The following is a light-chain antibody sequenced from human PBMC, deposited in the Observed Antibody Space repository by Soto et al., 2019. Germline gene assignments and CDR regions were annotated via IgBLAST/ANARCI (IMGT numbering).Light chain of an antibody. CDR2: AAS. CDR1: QSVSSN. CDR3: QQFSSYPLT. V-gene: IGKV3-20*01. Sequence: EIVMTQSPATLSVSPGERATLSCRASQSVSSNLSWYQQKPGQAPRLLIYAASSRATGSPDRFSGGGSGTDFTLTISRLEPEDFAVYYCQQFSSYPLTFGGGTKV. J-gene: IGKJ4*01.